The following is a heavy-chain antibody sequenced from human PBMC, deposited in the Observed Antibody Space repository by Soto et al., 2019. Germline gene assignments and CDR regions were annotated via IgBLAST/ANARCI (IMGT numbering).Heavy chain of an antibody. CDR3: TSYWDSSVSTWEFGRD. CDR1: GGTFSPYT. V-gene: IGHV1-69*02. J-gene: IGHJ4*02. CDR2: IIPFLGVT. D-gene: IGHD3-22*01. Sequence: QVHLVQSGAEVKKPGSSVKVSCKASGGTFSPYTINWLRQAPGHGLEWMGRIIPFLGVTNHAQKFQDRVTITAVKSTSTAYLEFRSLRSEDTAVYYCTSYWDSSVSTWEFGRDCGQGTLVTVSS.